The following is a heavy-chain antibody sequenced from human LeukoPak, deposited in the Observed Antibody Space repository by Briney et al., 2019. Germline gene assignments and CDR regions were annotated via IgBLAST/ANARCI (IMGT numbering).Heavy chain of an antibody. D-gene: IGHD3-22*01. V-gene: IGHV4-59*01. Sequence: SETLSLTCTVSGGSISSYYWSWIRQPPGKGLEWIGYIYYSGSTNYNPSLKSRVTISVDTSKNQFSLKLSSVTAADTAVYYCAIRPYYYDSSGYVDYWGQGTLVTVSS. CDR3: AIRPYYYDSSGYVDY. J-gene: IGHJ4*02. CDR1: GGSISSYY. CDR2: IYYSGST.